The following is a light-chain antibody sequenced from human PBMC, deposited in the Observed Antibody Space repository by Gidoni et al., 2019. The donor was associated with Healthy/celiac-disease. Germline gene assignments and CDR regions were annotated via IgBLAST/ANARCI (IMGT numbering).Light chain of an antibody. CDR3: QQYSSSPLFT. V-gene: IGKV3-20*01. CDR2: GAS. J-gene: IGKJ3*01. CDR1: QSVSSTY. Sequence: EIVLTQSPGTLSLSPGERATLSCRASQSVSSTYLAWYQQNPGQAPRLLIYGASSRATGIPDRFSCSGSGTYFTLTISRLEPEDFAVYYGQQYSSSPLFTFGPGTKVDIK.